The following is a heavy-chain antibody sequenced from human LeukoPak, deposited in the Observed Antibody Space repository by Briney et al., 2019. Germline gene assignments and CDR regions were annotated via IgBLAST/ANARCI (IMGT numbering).Heavy chain of an antibody. CDR3: AREMKSPYYYDSSGKYYFDY. Sequence: ASVKVSCKASGGTFSSYAISWVRQAPGQGLEWMGRIIPIFGTANYAQKFRGRVTITTDESTSTAYMELSSLRSEDTAVYYCAREMKSPYYYDSSGKYYFDYWGQGTLVTVSS. CDR1: GGTFSSYA. J-gene: IGHJ4*02. V-gene: IGHV1-69*05. D-gene: IGHD3-22*01. CDR2: IIPIFGTA.